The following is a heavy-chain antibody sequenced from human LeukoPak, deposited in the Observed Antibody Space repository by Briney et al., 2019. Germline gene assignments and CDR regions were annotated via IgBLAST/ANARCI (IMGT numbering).Heavy chain of an antibody. V-gene: IGHV1-8*01. Sequence: ASVKVSCKASGYTFTSYDINWGRQATGQGLEWMGWMNPNSGNTDYAQQFQGRVTMTRNTSISTAYMELSSLRSEDTAVYYCARGGRAVLLWFGGTLQDNWFDPWGQGTLVTVSS. D-gene: IGHD3-10*01. J-gene: IGHJ5*02. CDR1: GYTFTSYD. CDR2: MNPNSGNT. CDR3: ARGGRAVLLWFGGTLQDNWFDP.